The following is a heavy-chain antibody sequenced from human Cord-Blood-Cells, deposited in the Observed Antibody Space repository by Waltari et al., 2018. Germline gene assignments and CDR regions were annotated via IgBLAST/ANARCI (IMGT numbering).Heavy chain of an antibody. V-gene: IGHV1-2*02. D-gene: IGHD3-9*01. CDR2: INPNSGDT. CDR1: GYTFTGHY. Sequence: QVQLVQSGAEVKKPGASVKVSCKASGYTFTGHYMTWVRQAPGQGLEWMGWINPNSGDTNYAQKLQGRVTMTRDTSISTAYMELSSLRSDDTAVYYCARVTIDVLRYFDLWGRGTLVTVSS. J-gene: IGHJ2*01. CDR3: ARVTIDVLRYFDL.